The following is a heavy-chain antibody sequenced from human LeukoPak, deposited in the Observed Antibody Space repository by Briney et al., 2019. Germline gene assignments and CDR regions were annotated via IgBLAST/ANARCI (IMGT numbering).Heavy chain of an antibody. CDR1: GGSISSSSYY. J-gene: IGHJ4*02. Sequence: PSETLSLTCTVSGGSISSSSYYWGWIRQPPGKGLEWIGSMYSSGSTYYNPALKSQFTITVDTSKNQFYLKLSSVTAADTAVYYCARSGSGNLRYYFDYWGQGTLVTVSS. CDR2: MYSSGST. CDR3: ARSGSGNLRYYFDY. V-gene: IGHV4-39*07. D-gene: IGHD3-3*01.